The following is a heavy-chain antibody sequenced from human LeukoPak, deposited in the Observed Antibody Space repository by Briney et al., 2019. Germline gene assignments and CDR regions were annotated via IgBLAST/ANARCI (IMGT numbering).Heavy chain of an antibody. D-gene: IGHD2-15*01. CDR3: ARDRYCSGGGCYSIGYFDY. Sequence: PGGSLRLSCEASGFTFSNYWMGWVRQAPGKGLEWVANIKQDGSEEYYVDPVKGRFTISRDNAKNSLYLQMNSLRAEDTAMYYCARDRYCSGGGCYSIGYFDYWGQGTLVTVSS. CDR2: IKQDGSEE. V-gene: IGHV3-7*01. CDR1: GFTFSNYW. J-gene: IGHJ4*02.